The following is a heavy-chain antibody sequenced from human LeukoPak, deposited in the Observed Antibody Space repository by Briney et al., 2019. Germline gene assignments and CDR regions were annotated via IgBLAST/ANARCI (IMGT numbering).Heavy chain of an antibody. Sequence: GGSLRLSCAASGFTFSSYAMSWVRQAPGKGLEWVSAISGSGGSTYYADSVRGRFTISRDTSKNMVFLQMNSLRVEDTAVYYCARGIDYWGRGTLVTVSS. CDR3: ARGIDY. CDR2: ISGSGGST. V-gene: IGHV3-23*01. J-gene: IGHJ4*02. CDR1: GFTFSSYA.